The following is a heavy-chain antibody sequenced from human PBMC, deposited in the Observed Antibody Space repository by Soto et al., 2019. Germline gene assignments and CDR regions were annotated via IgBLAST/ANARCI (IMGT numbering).Heavy chain of an antibody. J-gene: IGHJ5*02. CDR2: ISYDGSNK. Sequence: QVQLVESGGGVVQPGRSLRLSCAASGFTFSSYAMHWVRQAPGKGLGWVAVISYDGSNKYYADSVKGRFTITRDNTKNPLYLQMNSLEAEDTAVYYCARDLEVSVAGAWGQGTLVTVPS. D-gene: IGHD6-19*01. CDR1: GFTFSSYA. V-gene: IGHV3-30-3*01. CDR3: ARDLEVSVAGA.